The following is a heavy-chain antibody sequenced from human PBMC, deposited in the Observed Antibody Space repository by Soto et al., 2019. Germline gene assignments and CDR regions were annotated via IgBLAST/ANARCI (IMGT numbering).Heavy chain of an antibody. CDR3: AREGSSWFYYYYYMDV. J-gene: IGHJ6*03. V-gene: IGHV4-34*01. D-gene: IGHD6-13*01. Sequence: SETLSLTCAVYGGSFSGYYWSWIRQPPGKGLEWIGEINHSGSTNYNPSLKSRVTISVDTSKNQFSLKLSSVTAADTAVYYCAREGSSWFYYYYYMDVWAKGTTVTVSS. CDR1: GGSFSGYY. CDR2: INHSGST.